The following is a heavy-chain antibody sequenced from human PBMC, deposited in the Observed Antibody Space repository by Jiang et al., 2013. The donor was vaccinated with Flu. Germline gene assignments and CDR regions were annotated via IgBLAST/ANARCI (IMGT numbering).Heavy chain of an antibody. CDR1: GYTFTDYN. V-gene: IGHV1-69-2*01. CDR2: VDPEDGET. D-gene: IGHD1-14*01. CDR3: ATDRKVSDLEASRPLHYYYMD. Sequence: SGAEVKKPGATVKISCKVSGYTFTDYNMHWVQQAPGKGLEWMGLVDPEDGETKYAKKFQGRVTITADTSLDTAYMELSSLRSEDTAVYYCATDRKVSDLEASRPLHYYYMD. J-gene: IGHJ6*03.